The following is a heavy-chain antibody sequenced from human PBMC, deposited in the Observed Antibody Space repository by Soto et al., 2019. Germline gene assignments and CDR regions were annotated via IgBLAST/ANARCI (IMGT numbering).Heavy chain of an antibody. CDR3: ARYDYSNYGASDV. V-gene: IGHV3-48*02. CDR1: GFTFSSYN. CDR2: ISTSGTTI. J-gene: IGHJ6*02. Sequence: EVQLVESGGGLVQPGGSLRLSCAASGFTFSSYNMNWVRQAPGKGLEWVSYISTSGTTIYYTDSVKGRFTISRDNAKNSLFLLKNSLRDEDTAVYYCARYDYSNYGASDVWGQGTTVTVSS. D-gene: IGHD4-4*01.